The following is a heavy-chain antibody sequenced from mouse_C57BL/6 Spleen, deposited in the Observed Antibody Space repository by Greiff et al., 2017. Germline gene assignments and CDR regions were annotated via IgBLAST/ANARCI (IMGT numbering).Heavy chain of an antibody. Sequence: QVQLQQPGAELVMPGASVKLSCKASGYTFTSYWMHWVKQRPGQGLEWIGEIDPSDSYTNYNQKFKGKSTLTVDKSSSTAYMQLSSLTSEDSAVYYCARLGVYDYARYYAMDYWGQGTSVTVSS. J-gene: IGHJ4*01. CDR2: IDPSDSYT. V-gene: IGHV1-69*01. CDR3: ARLGVYDYARYYAMDY. CDR1: GYTFTSYW. D-gene: IGHD2-4*01.